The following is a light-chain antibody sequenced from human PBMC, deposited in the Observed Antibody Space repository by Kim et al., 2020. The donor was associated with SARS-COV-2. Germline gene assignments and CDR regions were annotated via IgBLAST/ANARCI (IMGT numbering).Light chain of an antibody. CDR1: KSVGSN. V-gene: IGKV3-15*01. J-gene: IGKJ4*01. CDR3: QQYNNWYPLT. Sequence: SSGESATPTCRAGKSVGSNLAWYQQKPGQAPRLLIYGATTRATGSPARFSGSGSGKEFTLTISSLQSEDFAVYYCQQYNNWYPLTFGGGTKVDIK. CDR2: GAT.